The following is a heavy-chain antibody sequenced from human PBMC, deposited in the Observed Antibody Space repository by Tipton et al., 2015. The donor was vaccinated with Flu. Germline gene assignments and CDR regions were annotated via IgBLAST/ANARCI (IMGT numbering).Heavy chain of an antibody. CDR3: ARTSVDIATGWGYDSIWGRSGYQDH. Sequence: QVQLVQSGAEVKKPGASVKVSCKTSGYSFTGHYIHWIRQAPGQGLERMGRMNPNTGGTNYAQNFQGRVTMTRDTSTSTAYMELSRLTSDDTAVYYCARTSVDIATGWGYDSIWGRSGYQDHWGQGTLVTVSS. CDR1: GYSFTGHY. V-gene: IGHV1-2*06. J-gene: IGHJ4*02. D-gene: IGHD3-16*01. CDR2: MNPNTGGT.